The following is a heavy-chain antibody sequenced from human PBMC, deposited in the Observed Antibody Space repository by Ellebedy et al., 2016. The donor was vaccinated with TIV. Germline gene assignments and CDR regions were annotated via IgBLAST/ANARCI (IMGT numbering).Heavy chain of an antibody. Sequence: MPSETLSLTCAVSGGSISSGGSSWNWIRQPPGQGLEWIGYIYHSGSPFYNPSLKSRITISVDRSKNQFSLKLTSVTAADTAVYYCARGSPLGTGTFDYWGQGTRVTVSS. D-gene: IGHD1/OR15-1a*01. CDR2: IYHSGSP. CDR1: GGSISSGGSS. V-gene: IGHV4-30-2*01. J-gene: IGHJ4*02. CDR3: ARGSPLGTGTFDY.